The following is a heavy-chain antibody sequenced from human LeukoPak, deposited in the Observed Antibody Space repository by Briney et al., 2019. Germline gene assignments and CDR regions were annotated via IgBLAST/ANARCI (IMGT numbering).Heavy chain of an antibody. D-gene: IGHD6-13*01. CDR1: GVSISSGGYS. CDR2: IYHSGST. V-gene: IGHV4-30-2*01. J-gene: IGHJ3*02. CDR3: ARDSSSFAFDI. Sequence: QTLCLTCAVSGVSISSGGYSWIWIRPPPGKGLEWIGYIYHSGSTYYNPSLKSRVTISVYRPKNQFSLKLSSVTAADTAVDYCARDSSSFAFDIWGQGTMVTVSS.